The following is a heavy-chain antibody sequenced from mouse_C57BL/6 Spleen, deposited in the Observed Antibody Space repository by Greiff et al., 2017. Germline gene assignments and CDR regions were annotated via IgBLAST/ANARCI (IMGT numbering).Heavy chain of an antibody. CDR3: ARSAYYGNYYFDY. CDR1: GYSFTGYY. D-gene: IGHD2-10*01. J-gene: IGHJ2*01. CDR2: INPSTGGT. Sequence: EVQLQQSGPELVKPGASVKISCKASGYSFTGYYMNWVKQSPEKSLEWIGEINPSTGGTTYNQKFKAKATLTVDKSSSTAYMQLKSLTSEDSAVYYCARSAYYGNYYFDYWGQGTTLTVSS. V-gene: IGHV1-42*01.